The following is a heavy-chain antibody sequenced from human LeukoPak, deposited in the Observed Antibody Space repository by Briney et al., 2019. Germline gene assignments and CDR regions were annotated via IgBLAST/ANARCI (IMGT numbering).Heavy chain of an antibody. Sequence: PGGSLRLSCAASGFTFSSYEMNWVRQAPGKGLEWVSYISSSGSTIYYADSVKGRFTISRDNAKNSLYLQMNSLRAEDTAVYYCAKTGYSVSAYYYYYYMDVWGKGTTVTISS. CDR1: GFTFSSYE. CDR3: AKTGYSVSAYYYYYYMDV. V-gene: IGHV3-48*03. D-gene: IGHD3-9*01. J-gene: IGHJ6*03. CDR2: ISSSGSTI.